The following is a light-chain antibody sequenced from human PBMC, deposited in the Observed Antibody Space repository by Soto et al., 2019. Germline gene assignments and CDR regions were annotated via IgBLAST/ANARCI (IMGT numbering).Light chain of an antibody. CDR2: KAS. V-gene: IGKV1-5*03. CDR3: QQYKSYLYT. Sequence: DIQMTQSPSTLSASVGDRVTITCRASQSISGWLAWYQQKPGKAPKLLIYKASTLERGVPSRFSGSGSGTEFTLTVRSLQPDDFATYYCQQYKSYLYTFGQGTKLEIK. CDR1: QSISGW. J-gene: IGKJ2*01.